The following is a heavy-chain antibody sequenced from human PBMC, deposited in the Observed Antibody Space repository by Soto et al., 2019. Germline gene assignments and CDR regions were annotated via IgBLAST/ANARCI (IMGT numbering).Heavy chain of an antibody. D-gene: IGHD5-18*01. V-gene: IGHV3-23*01. Sequence: GGSLRLSCAASGFTFSSYAMSWVRQAPGKGLVWVSAISGSGGSTYYADSVKGRFTISRDNSKNTLYLQMNSLRAEDTAVYYCAKDRGYSRSQYYYYGMDVWGQATTVTVSS. CDR1: GFTFSSYA. J-gene: IGHJ6*01. CDR3: AKDRGYSRSQYYYYGMDV. CDR2: ISGSGGST.